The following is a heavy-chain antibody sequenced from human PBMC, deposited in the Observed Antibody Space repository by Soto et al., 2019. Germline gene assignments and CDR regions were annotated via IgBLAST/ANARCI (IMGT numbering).Heavy chain of an antibody. CDR3: ARATGADKQAY. D-gene: IGHD3-10*01. CDR1: GLIFSGYW. J-gene: IGHJ4*02. Sequence: GGSLRLSCAASGLIFSGYWMIWVRQAPGKGLEWVGNINEDGSQRYYVDSVKGRFTISRDNAKNSLYLQMNSLRAEDTAVYYCARATGADKQAYWGQGTLVTVSS. V-gene: IGHV3-7*04. CDR2: INEDGSQR.